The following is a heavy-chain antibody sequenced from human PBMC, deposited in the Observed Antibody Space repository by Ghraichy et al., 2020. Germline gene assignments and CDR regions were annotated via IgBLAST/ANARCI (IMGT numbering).Heavy chain of an antibody. D-gene: IGHD6-13*01. Sequence: ASVKVSCKASGYTFTSYGISWVRQAPGQGLEWMGWISAYNGNTNYAQKLQGRVTMTTDTSTSTAYMELRSLRSDDTAVYYCARDFNQIAPYYYYGMDVWGQGTTVTVSS. V-gene: IGHV1-18*01. CDR3: ARDFNQIAPYYYYGMDV. CDR1: GYTFTSYG. CDR2: ISAYNGNT. J-gene: IGHJ6*02.